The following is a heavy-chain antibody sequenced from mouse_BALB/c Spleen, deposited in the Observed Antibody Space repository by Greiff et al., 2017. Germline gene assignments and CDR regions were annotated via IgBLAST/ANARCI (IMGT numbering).Heavy chain of an antibody. CDR1: GYTFTSYY. CDR3: ARGYGGYFDV. Sequence: LVESGPELVKPGASVRISCKASGYTFTSYYIHWVKQRPGQGLEWIGWIYPGNVNTKYNEKFKGKATLTADKSSSTAYMQLSSLTSEDSAVYFCARGYGGYFDVWGAGTTVTVSS. V-gene: IGHV1S56*01. CDR2: IYPGNVNT. D-gene: IGHD2-2*01. J-gene: IGHJ1*01.